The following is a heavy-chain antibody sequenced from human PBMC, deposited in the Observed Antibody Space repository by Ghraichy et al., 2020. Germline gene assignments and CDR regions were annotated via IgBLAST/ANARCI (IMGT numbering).Heavy chain of an antibody. CDR2: IYYSGST. CDR1: GGSISSSSYY. Sequence: SETLSLTCTVSGGSISSSSYYWGWIRQPPGKGLEWIGSIYYSGSTYYNPSLKSRVTISVDTSKNQFSLKLSSVTAADTAVYYCARSRSIFGVALEYNWFDPWGQGTLVTVSS. CDR3: ARSRSIFGVALEYNWFDP. V-gene: IGHV4-39*01. J-gene: IGHJ5*02. D-gene: IGHD3-3*01.